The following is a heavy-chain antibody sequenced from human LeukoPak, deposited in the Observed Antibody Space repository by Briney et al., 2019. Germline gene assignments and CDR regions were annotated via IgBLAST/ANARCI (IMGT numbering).Heavy chain of an antibody. D-gene: IGHD3-22*01. CDR3: ATNYDSSGYYYLLGYFDY. CDR2: ISGSGGST. Sequence: GGSLRLSCAASGFTFSSYAMSWVRQAPGKGLEWVSAISGSGGSTYYADSVKGRFTISRANSKNTLYLQMNSLRAEDTAVYYCATNYDSSGYYYLLGYFDYWGQGTLVTVSS. J-gene: IGHJ4*02. V-gene: IGHV3-23*01. CDR1: GFTFSSYA.